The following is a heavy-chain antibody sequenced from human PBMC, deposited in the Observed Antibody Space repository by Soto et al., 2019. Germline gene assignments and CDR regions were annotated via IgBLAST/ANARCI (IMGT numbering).Heavy chain of an antibody. J-gene: IGHJ4*02. Sequence: SETLSLTCTVSGGSISSYYWSWIRQPPGKGLEWIGYIYYSGSTNYNPSLKSRVTISVDTSKNQFSLKLSSVTAADTAVYYCAREGAYDETDYWGQGTLVTVSS. D-gene: IGHD5-12*01. V-gene: IGHV4-59*01. CDR3: AREGAYDETDY. CDR2: IYYSGST. CDR1: GGSISSYY.